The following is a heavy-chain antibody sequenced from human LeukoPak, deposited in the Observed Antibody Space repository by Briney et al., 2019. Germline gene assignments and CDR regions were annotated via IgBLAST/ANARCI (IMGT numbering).Heavy chain of an antibody. Sequence: GGSLRLSCTVSGFTVSSNSMSWVRQAPGKGLEWVSFIYSDNTHYSDSVKGRFTISRDNSKNTLYPQMNSLRAEDTAVYYCARCGRITILGVAGRTGFDPWGQGILVTVSS. J-gene: IGHJ5*02. D-gene: IGHD3-3*01. CDR3: ARCGRITILGVAGRTGFDP. V-gene: IGHV3-53*01. CDR2: IYSDNT. CDR1: GFTVSSNS.